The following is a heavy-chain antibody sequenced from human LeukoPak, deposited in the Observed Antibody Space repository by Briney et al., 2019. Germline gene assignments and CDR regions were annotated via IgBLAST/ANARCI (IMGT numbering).Heavy chain of an antibody. CDR2: INSDGSRT. D-gene: IGHD6-6*01. CDR3: ARSTYTSTSSAY. CDR1: GFTLSNYW. Sequence: GGSLRHSCAASGFTLSNYWIHWVRQAPGKGLVWVSRINSDGSRTSYADSVKGRFTTSRDNAKNTVYLQMNSLRAEDTAVYYCARSTYTSTSSAYWGQGTLVTVSS. J-gene: IGHJ4*02. V-gene: IGHV3-74*01.